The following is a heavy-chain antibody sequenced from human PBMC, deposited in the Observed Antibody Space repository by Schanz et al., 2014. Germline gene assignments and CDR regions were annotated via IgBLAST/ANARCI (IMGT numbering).Heavy chain of an antibody. J-gene: IGHJ3*02. Sequence: VQLVESGGGVVQPGRSLRLSCAASGFTFSSYALHWVRQAPGKGLEWVSAISGRDGSTYYADSVRGRFTISRDNSKNTLYLQMNILRAEDTAVYYCAKGRFGELSAFDIWGQGTMVTVSS. CDR3: AKGRFGELSAFDI. CDR1: GFTFSSYA. V-gene: IGHV3-23*04. CDR2: ISGRDGST. D-gene: IGHD3-10*01.